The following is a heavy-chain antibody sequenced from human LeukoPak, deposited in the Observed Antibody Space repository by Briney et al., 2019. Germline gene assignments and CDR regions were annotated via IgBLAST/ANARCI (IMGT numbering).Heavy chain of an antibody. Sequence: ASVKVSCKASGYTFTSYGISWVRQAPGQGLEWMRWISAYNGNTNYAQKLQGRVTMTTDTSTSTAYMELRSLRSDDTAVYYCARDSVVVPAAAYYYYMDVWGKGTTVTVSS. CDR2: ISAYNGNT. D-gene: IGHD2-2*01. J-gene: IGHJ6*03. V-gene: IGHV1-18*01. CDR3: ARDSVVVPAAAYYYYMDV. CDR1: GYTFTSYG.